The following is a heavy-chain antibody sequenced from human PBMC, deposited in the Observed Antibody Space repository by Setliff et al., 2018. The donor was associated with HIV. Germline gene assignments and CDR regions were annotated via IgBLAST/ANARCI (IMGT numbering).Heavy chain of an antibody. D-gene: IGHD3-9*01. J-gene: IGHJ5*02. V-gene: IGHV3-21*01. CDR1: GFTFSNYS. CDR3: ARDNGRYFGRGWFDP. CDR2: ISASATYI. Sequence: PGGSLRLSCAASGFTFSNYSMNWVRQTPGKGLEWVSSISASATYIYYADSVKGRFTISRDNAENSLYLQMNSLRAEDTAVYYCARDNGRYFGRGWFDPWGQGALVTVSS.